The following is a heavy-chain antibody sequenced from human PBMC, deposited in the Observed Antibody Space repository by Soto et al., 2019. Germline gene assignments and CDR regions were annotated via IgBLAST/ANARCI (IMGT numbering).Heavy chain of an antibody. CDR2: IWHDGSNI. Sequence: PGGTLRLSCIAAGISFSKYGMHWVRQAPGQGQGWVAVIWHDGSNIDYGDSVSCRFTISRDNDKNTLYLQMTNMKGDDTAAYYLGRGGDHTAHKYIQVWGEATLVTV. J-gene: IGHJ1*01. V-gene: IGHV3-33*01. CDR1: GISFSKYG. CDR3: GRGGDHTAHKYIQV. D-gene: IGHD1-1*01.